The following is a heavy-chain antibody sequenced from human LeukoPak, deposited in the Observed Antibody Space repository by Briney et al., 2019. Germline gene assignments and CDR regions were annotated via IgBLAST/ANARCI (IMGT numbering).Heavy chain of an antibody. V-gene: IGHV4-34*01. CDR3: ARVRGSGSYFPHVGYYYGMDV. D-gene: IGHD1-26*01. Sequence: SETLSLTCAVYGGSFSGYYWSWIRQPPGKGLEWIGEINHSGSTNYNPSLKSRVTISVDTSKNQFSLKLSSVTAADTAVYYCARVRGSGSYFPHVGYYYGMDVWGQGTTVTVS. CDR1: GGSFSGYY. CDR2: INHSGST. J-gene: IGHJ6*02.